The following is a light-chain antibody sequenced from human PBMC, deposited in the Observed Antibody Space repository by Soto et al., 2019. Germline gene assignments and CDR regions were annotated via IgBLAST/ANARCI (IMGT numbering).Light chain of an antibody. CDR3: QKYNNAPRT. Sequence: DIQMTQSPSTLSASVGDRVTITCRASQSIRYWVAWYQHKPGKAPKLLIYDASTLESGVPTRFSGSGSGTEFTLTISSLHPDDFATYYCQKYNNAPRTFGQGTTVEIK. J-gene: IGKJ1*01. CDR2: DAS. V-gene: IGKV1-5*01. CDR1: QSIRYW.